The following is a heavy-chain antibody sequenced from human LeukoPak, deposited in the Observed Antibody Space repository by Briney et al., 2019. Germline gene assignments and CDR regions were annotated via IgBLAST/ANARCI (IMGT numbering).Heavy chain of an antibody. J-gene: IGHJ4*02. D-gene: IGHD3-10*01. CDR1: GFTFSDYW. Sequence: GGSLRLSCAASGFTFSDYWMSWVRQAPGKGLEWVGFIRSKAYGGTTEYAASVKGRFTISRDDSKSIAFLQMNSLKTEDTAVYYCTRLGDRGVFDYWGQGTLVTVSS. V-gene: IGHV3-49*04. CDR3: TRLGDRGVFDY. CDR2: IRSKAYGGTT.